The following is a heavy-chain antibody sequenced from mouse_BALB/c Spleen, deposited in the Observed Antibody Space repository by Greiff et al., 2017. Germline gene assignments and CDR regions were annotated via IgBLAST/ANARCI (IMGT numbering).Heavy chain of an antibody. J-gene: IGHJ4*01. D-gene: IGHD2-3*01. CDR2: IYPGNVNT. Sequence: QVQLQQSGPELVKPGASVRISCKASGYTFTSYYIHWVKQRPGQGLEWIGWIYPGNVNTKYNEKFKGKATLTADKSSSTAYMQLSSLTSEDSAVYFCARSYDGYYVGAMDYWGQGTSVTVSS. CDR3: ARSYDGYYVGAMDY. CDR1: GYTFTSYY. V-gene: IGHV1S56*01.